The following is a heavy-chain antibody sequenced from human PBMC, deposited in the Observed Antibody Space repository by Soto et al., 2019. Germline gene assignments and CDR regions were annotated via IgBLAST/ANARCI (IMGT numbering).Heavy chain of an antibody. CDR3: ARQDVVVPAAIGY. D-gene: IGHD2-2*02. CDR1: GGTFSSYT. V-gene: IGHV1-69*02. J-gene: IGHJ4*02. Sequence: SVKVSCKASGGTFSSYTISWVRQAPGQGLEWMGRIIPILGIANYAQKFQGRVTITADKSTSTAYMELSSVTAADTAVYYCARQDVVVPAAIGYWGQGTPVTVSS. CDR2: IIPILGIA.